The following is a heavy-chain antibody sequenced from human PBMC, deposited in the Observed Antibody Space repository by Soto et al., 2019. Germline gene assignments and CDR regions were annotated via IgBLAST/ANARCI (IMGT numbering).Heavy chain of an antibody. CDR2: IYYSGST. V-gene: IGHV4-59*01. Sequence: QVQLQESGPGLVKPSETLSLTCTVSGDSISSYYWSWIRQPPGKGLEWIGYIYYSGSTNYNPSLKSRVTISVDTSKNHFSLRLTSVTAADTAVYYCARQRVVLAVSETTWYFDLWGRGTLVTVSS. J-gene: IGHJ2*01. D-gene: IGHD2-15*01. CDR1: GDSISSYY. CDR3: ARQRVVLAVSETTWYFDL.